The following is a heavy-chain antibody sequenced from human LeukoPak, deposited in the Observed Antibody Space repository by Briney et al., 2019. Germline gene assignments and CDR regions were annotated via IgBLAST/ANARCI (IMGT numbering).Heavy chain of an antibody. CDR2: ISSSGSTI. CDR1: GFTFSSYE. CDR3: ARAHAAESVYCSSTSCYVYDAFDV. J-gene: IGHJ3*01. Sequence: GGSLRLSCAASGFTFSSYEMNWVRQAPGKGLEWVSYISSSGSTIYYADSVKGRFTISRDNAKNSLYLQMNSLRAEDTAVYYCARAHAAESVYCSSTSCYVYDAFDVWGQGTMVTVSS. V-gene: IGHV3-48*03. D-gene: IGHD2-2*01.